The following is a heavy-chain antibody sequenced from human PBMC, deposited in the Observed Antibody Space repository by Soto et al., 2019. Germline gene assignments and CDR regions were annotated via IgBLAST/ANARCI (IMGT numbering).Heavy chain of an antibody. CDR3: ARVVYYYDSSGYYNFDY. D-gene: IGHD3-22*01. CDR2: IIPIFGTA. J-gene: IGHJ4*02. CDR1: GGTFSSYA. V-gene: IGHV1-69*13. Sequence: ASVKVSCKASGGTFSSYAISWVRQAPGQGLEWMGGIIPIFGTANYAQKFQGRVTITADESTSTAYMELSSLRSEDTAVYYCARVVYYYDSSGYYNFDYWGQGTLVTVSS.